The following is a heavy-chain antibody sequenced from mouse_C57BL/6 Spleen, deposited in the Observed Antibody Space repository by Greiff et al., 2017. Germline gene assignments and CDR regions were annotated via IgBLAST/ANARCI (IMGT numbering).Heavy chain of an antibody. CDR2: IYPGDGDT. Sequence: QVQLKQSGPELVKPGASVKISCKASGYAFSSSWMNWVKQRPGKGLEWIGRIYPGDGDTNYNGKFKGKATLTADKSSSTAYMQLSSLTSEDSAVYFCARAGGGYYPFDYWGQGTTLTVSS. V-gene: IGHV1-82*01. D-gene: IGHD2-3*01. CDR1: GYAFSSSW. J-gene: IGHJ2*01. CDR3: ARAGGGYYPFDY.